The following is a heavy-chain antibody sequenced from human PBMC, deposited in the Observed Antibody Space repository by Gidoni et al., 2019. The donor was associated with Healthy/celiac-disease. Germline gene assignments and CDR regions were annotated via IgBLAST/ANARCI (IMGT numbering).Heavy chain of an antibody. V-gene: IGHV3-66*02. J-gene: IGHJ3*02. Sequence: EVQLVESGGGLVQPGGSLRLSCAASGFTVSSNYMSWVRQAPGKGLEWVSVIYSGGSTYYADSVKGRFTISRDNSKNTLYLQMNSLRAEDTAVYYCARDYRGVHDAFDIWGQGTMVTVSS. CDR1: GFTVSSNY. D-gene: IGHD1-1*01. CDR2: IYSGGST. CDR3: ARDYRGVHDAFDI.